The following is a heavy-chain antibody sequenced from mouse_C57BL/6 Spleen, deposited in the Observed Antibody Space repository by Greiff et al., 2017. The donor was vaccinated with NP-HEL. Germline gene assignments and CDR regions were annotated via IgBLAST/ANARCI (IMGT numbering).Heavy chain of an antibody. V-gene: IGHV3-1*01. CDR1: GYSITSGYD. Sequence: EVKLEESGPGMVKPSQSLSLTCTVTGYSITSGYDWHWIRHFPGNKLEWMGYISYSGSTNYNPSLKSRISITHDTSKNHFFLKLNSVTTEDTATYYCARGHSNGFAYWGQGTLVTVSA. CDR3: ARGHSNGFAY. D-gene: IGHD2-5*01. J-gene: IGHJ3*01. CDR2: ISYSGST.